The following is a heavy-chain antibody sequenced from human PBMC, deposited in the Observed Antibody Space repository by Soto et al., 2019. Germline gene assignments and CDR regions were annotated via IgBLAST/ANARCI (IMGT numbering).Heavy chain of an antibody. V-gene: IGHV3-30*03. CDR3: ARGGRQWLVTSDFNY. Sequence: VQLVESGGGVVQPGRSLRLSCAASGFTFSDYAMHWVRQAPGKGLEWVAVVSHDGRNTHYADSVKGRFTISRDSSKNTVPLEMPSRRVGDRVVYYCARGGRQWLVTSDFNYWGQGALVTVSS. CDR1: GFTFSDYA. D-gene: IGHD6-19*01. J-gene: IGHJ4*02. CDR2: VSHDGRNT.